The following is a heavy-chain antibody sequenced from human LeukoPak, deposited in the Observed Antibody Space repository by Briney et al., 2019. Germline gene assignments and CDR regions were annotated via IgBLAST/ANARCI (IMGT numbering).Heavy chain of an antibody. J-gene: IGHJ3*02. CDR1: GGSISSYY. CDR3: ARDRTESYYYGWGSYGFSAFDI. Sequence: PSETLSLTCTVSGGSISSYYWSWIRQPPGKGLEWIGYIYYSGSTNYNPSLKSRVTISVDTSKTQFSLKLSSVTAADTAVYYCARDRTESYYYGWGSYGFSAFDIWGQGTMVTVSS. CDR2: IYYSGST. D-gene: IGHD3-10*01. V-gene: IGHV4-59*01.